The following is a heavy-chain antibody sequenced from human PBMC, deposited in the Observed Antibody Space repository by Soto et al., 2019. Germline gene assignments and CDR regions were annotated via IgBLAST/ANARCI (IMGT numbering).Heavy chain of an antibody. Sequence: PGGSLRLSCAASGFTFSSYSMNWVRQAPGKGLEWVSYISSVSSTIHYADSVKGRFTISRDNAKNSLFLQMNSLRDEDTAVYYCARDSPIFGVAWDAFDIWGQGTMVTVSS. CDR3: ARDSPIFGVAWDAFDI. J-gene: IGHJ3*02. CDR2: ISSVSSTI. CDR1: GFTFSSYS. D-gene: IGHD3-3*01. V-gene: IGHV3-48*02.